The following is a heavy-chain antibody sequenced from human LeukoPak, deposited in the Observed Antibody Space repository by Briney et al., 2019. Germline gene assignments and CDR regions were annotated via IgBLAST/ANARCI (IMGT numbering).Heavy chain of an antibody. CDR2: IIPIFGTA. CDR1: GGTFSSYA. Sequence: GASVKVSCKASGGTFSSYAISWVRQAPGQGLEWMGGIIPIFGTANYAQKFQGRVTITTDESTSTAYMELSSLRSEGTAVYYCARDTVGQQLTKGYYYYMDVWGKGTTVIVSS. D-gene: IGHD6-13*01. J-gene: IGHJ6*03. V-gene: IGHV1-69*05. CDR3: ARDTVGQQLTKGYYYYMDV.